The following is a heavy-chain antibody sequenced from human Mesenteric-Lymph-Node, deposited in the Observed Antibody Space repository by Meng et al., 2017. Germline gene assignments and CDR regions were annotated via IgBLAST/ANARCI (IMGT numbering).Heavy chain of an antibody. V-gene: IGHV3-43D*03. Sequence: GESLKISCAASGFTFDDYAMHWVRQAPGKGLEWVSLISWDGGSTYYADSVKGRFTISRDNSKNSLYLQMNSLRAEDTALYYCAKDVGLNWGFDWGQGTLVTVSS. CDR2: ISWDGGST. CDR1: GFTFDDYA. J-gene: IGHJ4*02. CDR3: AKDVGLNWGFD. D-gene: IGHD7-27*01.